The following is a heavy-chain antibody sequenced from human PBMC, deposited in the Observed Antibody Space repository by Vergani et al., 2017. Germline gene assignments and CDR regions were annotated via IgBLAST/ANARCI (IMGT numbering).Heavy chain of an antibody. CDR3: AKDLAYSTALPHFDS. J-gene: IGHJ4*02. CDR2: ISYDGDRR. V-gene: IGHV3-30*18. Sequence: QVHLVESGGGVVQPGRSLTLSCVASVFSFRGHGMHWVRQAPGKGLEWVAMISYDGDRRDYGDFAKGRFTISRDSSKKVYLQMNSLRVEDTAMYFCAKDLAYSTALPHFDSRGQGTLVTVSS. D-gene: IGHD4-11*01. CDR1: VFSFRGHG.